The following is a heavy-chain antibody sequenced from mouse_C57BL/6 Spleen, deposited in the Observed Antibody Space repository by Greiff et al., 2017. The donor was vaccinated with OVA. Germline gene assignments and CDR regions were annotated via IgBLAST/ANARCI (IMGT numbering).Heavy chain of an antibody. CDR3: ARSSYYYGYSHGYLDV. CDR2: IDPSDSET. V-gene: IGHV1-52*01. Sequence: QVQLQQPGAELVRPGSSVKLSCKASGYTFTSYWMHWVKQRPIQGLEWIGNIDPSDSETHYNQKFKDKATLTVDKSSSTAYMQLSSLTSEDAAFYYYARSSYYYGYSHGYLDVWGTGTTVTVSS. CDR1: GYTFTSYW. J-gene: IGHJ1*03. D-gene: IGHD1-1*01.